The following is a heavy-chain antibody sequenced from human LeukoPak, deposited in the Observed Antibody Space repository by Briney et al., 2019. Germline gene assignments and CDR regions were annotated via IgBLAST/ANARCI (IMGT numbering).Heavy chain of an antibody. D-gene: IGHD4-17*01. CDR1: GFTFSSYA. V-gene: IGHV3-30-3*01. CDR2: ISYDGSNK. J-gene: IGHJ4*02. CDR3: GTVTTGY. Sequence: GGSLRLSCAAPGFTFSSYATHWVRQAPGKGLEWVAVISYDGSNKYYADSVKGRFTISRDNSKNTLYLQMNSLRAEDTAVYYCGTVTTGYWGQGTLVTVSS.